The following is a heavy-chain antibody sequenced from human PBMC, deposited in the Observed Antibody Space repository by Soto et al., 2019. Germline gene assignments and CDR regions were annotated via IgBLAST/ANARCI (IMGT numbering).Heavy chain of an antibody. V-gene: IGHV1-69*12. D-gene: IGHD2-15*01. CDR2: IMPIFRAP. CDR1: GGAFGDYA. Sequence: QVQLVQSGAEVKKPGSSVKVSCKASGGAFGDYAFSWVRQAPGQGLEWLGGIMPIFRAPDYAQKFQGRVTITADEFMRTAYMEMNSLRSEDTAVYYCASWLKGPDIGNYYYGMDVWGQGTTVTVS. CDR3: ASWLKGPDIGNYYYGMDV. J-gene: IGHJ6*02.